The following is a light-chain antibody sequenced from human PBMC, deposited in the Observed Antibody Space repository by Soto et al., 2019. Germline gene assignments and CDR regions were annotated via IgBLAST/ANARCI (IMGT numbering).Light chain of an antibody. CDR3: QQYGGSPIT. CDR1: QSVSSY. CDR2: DAS. V-gene: IGKV3-11*01. J-gene: IGKJ5*01. Sequence: EVVLTKSPATLSLSPGERATLSCRASQSVSSYLAWYQQKPGQAPRLLIYDASNRATGIPARFSGSGSGTDFTLTISRLEPEDFAVYYCQQYGGSPITFGLVRLLEV.